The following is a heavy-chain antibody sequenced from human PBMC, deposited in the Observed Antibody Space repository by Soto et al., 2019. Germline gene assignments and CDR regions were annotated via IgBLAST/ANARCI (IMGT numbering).Heavy chain of an antibody. CDR2: ISYDGSNK. V-gene: IGHV3-30-3*01. Sequence: QVQLVESGGGVVQPGRSLRLSCAASGFTFSSYAMHWVRQAPGKGLEWVAVISYDGSNKYYADSVKGRFTISRDNSKNTXXLQMNSLRGEDTAVYYCARVADLELRLYYYYGMDVWGQGTTVTVSS. CDR3: ARVADLELRLYYYYGMDV. CDR1: GFTFSSYA. J-gene: IGHJ6*02. D-gene: IGHD1-7*01.